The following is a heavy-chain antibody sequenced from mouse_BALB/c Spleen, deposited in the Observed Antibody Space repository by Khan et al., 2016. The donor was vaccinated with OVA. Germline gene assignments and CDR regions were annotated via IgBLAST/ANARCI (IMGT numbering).Heavy chain of an antibody. D-gene: IGHD2-1*01. CDR1: GYTFTNYW. CDR2: IFPGTGTT. Sequence: QVQLQQSGAELVKPGASVKLSCKTSGYTFTNYWIQWIKQRPGQGLGWIGQIFPGTGTTYYNEIFKAKATLTIDTSSSKAYMQLNSLTSEYSAVYFCARGYFGNYEFAYWGQGTLVTVSP. CDR3: ARGYFGNYEFAY. J-gene: IGHJ3*01. V-gene: IGHV1S132*01.